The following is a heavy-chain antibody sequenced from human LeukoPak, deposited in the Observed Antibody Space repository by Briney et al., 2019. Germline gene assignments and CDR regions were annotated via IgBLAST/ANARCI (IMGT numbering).Heavy chain of an antibody. J-gene: IGHJ4*02. CDR3: ARGYCSSTSCYAGGLSGFDY. CDR1: GGSFSGYC. CDR2: INHSGST. Sequence: SETLSLTCAVYGGSFSGYCWSWIRQPPGKGLEWIGEINHSGSTNYNPSLKSRVTISVDTSKNQFSLKLSSVTAADTAVYYCARGYCSSTSCYAGGLSGFDYWGQGTLVTVSS. V-gene: IGHV4-34*01. D-gene: IGHD2-2*01.